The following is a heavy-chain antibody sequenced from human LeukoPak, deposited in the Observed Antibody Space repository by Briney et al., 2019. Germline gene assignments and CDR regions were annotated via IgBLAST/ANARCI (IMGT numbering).Heavy chain of an antibody. CDR3: ARSTSIYHDAFDI. Sequence: GALRLSCAASGFTFISYAMHWVRQAPGKGLEWVSVIYSGGSTYYADSVKGRFTISRDNSKNTLYLQMNSLRAEDTAVYYCARSTSIYHDAFDIWGQGTMVTVSS. V-gene: IGHV3-53*01. J-gene: IGHJ3*02. CDR2: IYSGGST. D-gene: IGHD2-2*01. CDR1: GFTFISYA.